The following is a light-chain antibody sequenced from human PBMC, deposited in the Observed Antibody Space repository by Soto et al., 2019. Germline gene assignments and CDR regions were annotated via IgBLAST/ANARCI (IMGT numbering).Light chain of an antibody. J-gene: IGKJ1*01. Sequence: DIQMTQSPSTLSASVGDRVTITCRARQSISSWLAWYQQKPGKAPKFLIYDASSLESGVPSKFSGSGSGTEFTLNISSLQPDDFATYYCHQYNSYSWTFGQGTQVEIK. CDR1: QSISSW. V-gene: IGKV1-5*01. CDR2: DAS. CDR3: HQYNSYSWT.